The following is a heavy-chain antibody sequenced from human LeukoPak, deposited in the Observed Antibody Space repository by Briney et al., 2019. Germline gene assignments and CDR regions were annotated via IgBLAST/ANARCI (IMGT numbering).Heavy chain of an antibody. Sequence: PSETLSLTCTVSGGSISSSTYYWGWIRQPPGKGPEWIGTIYYSGSTNYNPSLKSRVTISIDTSKNQFSLKLSSVAAADTAVYYCARGSSSQAFDIWGQGTMVTVSS. V-gene: IGHV4-39*01. J-gene: IGHJ3*02. CDR1: GGSISSSTYY. D-gene: IGHD6-6*01. CDR3: ARGSSSQAFDI. CDR2: IYYSGST.